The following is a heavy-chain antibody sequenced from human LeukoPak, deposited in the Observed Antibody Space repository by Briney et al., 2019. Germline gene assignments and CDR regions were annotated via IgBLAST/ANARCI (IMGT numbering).Heavy chain of an antibody. J-gene: IGHJ6*02. D-gene: IGHD5-12*01. Sequence: GRSLRLSCTASGFMFGDDAMTWVRQAPGKGLEWVGLLRSKAIGETIEYAASVRGRFTISRDDSNTIAYLQMNSLETEDTAVYFCARAGIVARIGYAMDVWGQGTTVIVSS. CDR2: LRSKAIGETI. V-gene: IGHV3-49*04. CDR1: GFMFGDDA. CDR3: ARAGIVARIGYAMDV.